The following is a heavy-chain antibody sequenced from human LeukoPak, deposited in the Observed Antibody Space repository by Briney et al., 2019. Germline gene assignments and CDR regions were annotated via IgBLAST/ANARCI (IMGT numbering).Heavy chain of an antibody. J-gene: IGHJ6*02. Sequence: SVKVSCKASGGTFISYAISWVRQAPGQGLEWMGGIIPIFGTANYAQKFQGRVTITADESTSTAYMELSSLRSEDTAVYYCARVSLGDEPGSPQNYYYYGMDVWGQGTAVTVSS. V-gene: IGHV1-69*13. CDR2: IIPIFGTA. CDR3: ARVSLGDEPGSPQNYYYYGMDV. CDR1: GGTFISYA.